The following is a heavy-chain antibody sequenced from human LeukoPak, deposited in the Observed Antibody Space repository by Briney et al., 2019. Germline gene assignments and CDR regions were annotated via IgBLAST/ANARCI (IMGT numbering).Heavy chain of an antibody. Sequence: SETLSLTSTVSGGSISSGSYYWSWIRQPAGKGLEWIGRIYTSGSTNYNPSLKSRVTISVDTSKNQFSLKLSSVTAADTAVYYCARVTQLLGAFDIWGQGTMVTVSS. D-gene: IGHD4-23*01. V-gene: IGHV4-61*02. J-gene: IGHJ3*02. CDR1: GGSISSGSYY. CDR2: IYTSGST. CDR3: ARVTQLLGAFDI.